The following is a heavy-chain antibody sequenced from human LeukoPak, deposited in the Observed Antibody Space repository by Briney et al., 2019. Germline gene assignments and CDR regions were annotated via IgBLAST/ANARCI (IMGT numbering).Heavy chain of an antibody. CDR2: ISAYNGNT. V-gene: IGHV1-18*01. Sequence: EASVKVSCKAYGYTFTSYGISWVRQAPGQGLEWMGWISAYNGNTNYAQKLRGRVTMTTDTSTSTAYMELRSLRSDDTAVYYCARPTPYYFDYWGQGTLVTVSS. CDR3: ARPTPYYFDY. CDR1: GYTFTSYG. J-gene: IGHJ4*02.